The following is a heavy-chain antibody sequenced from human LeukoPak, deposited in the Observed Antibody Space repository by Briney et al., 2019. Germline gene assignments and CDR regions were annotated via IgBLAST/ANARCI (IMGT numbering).Heavy chain of an antibody. CDR2: MNPNRGNT. D-gene: IGHD1-1*01. V-gene: IGHV1-8*01. Sequence: TSYSVNLGGRGSGQGLEWMGWMNPNRGNTGYAQKFQGRVSMTRETSISTAYMELNSLGSEDTAIYYCTRTRGRATGMDFDFWGQGALVTVSS. CDR1: TSYS. CDR3: TRTRGRATGMDFDF. J-gene: IGHJ4*02.